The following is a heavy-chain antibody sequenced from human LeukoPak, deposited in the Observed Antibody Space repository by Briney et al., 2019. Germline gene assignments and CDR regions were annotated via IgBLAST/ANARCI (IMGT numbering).Heavy chain of an antibody. J-gene: IGHJ4*02. Sequence: SETPSLTCAVSGGSISSSNWWSWVRQPPGKGLEWIGEIYHSGSTNYNPSLKSRVTISVDKSKNQFSLKLSSVTAADTAVYYCARVPALDSHYFDYWGQGTLVTVSS. V-gene: IGHV4-4*02. CDR2: IYHSGST. CDR1: GGSISSSNW. D-gene: IGHD2-2*01. CDR3: ARVPALDSHYFDY.